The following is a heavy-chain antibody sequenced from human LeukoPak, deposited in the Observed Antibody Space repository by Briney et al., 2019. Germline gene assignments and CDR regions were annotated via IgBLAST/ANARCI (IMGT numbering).Heavy chain of an antibody. J-gene: IGHJ4*02. Sequence: RGESLKISCKGSGYSFTSYWIGWVGQMPAKGLEWMGIVYPGDSDTSYTPSFQGHVTISADKSISTAYLQWSSLTASDTAMYYCARYYYDSSGYPDFDYWGQGTLVTVSS. CDR3: ARYYYDSSGYPDFDY. CDR2: VYPGDSDT. CDR1: GYSFTSYW. V-gene: IGHV5-51*01. D-gene: IGHD3-22*01.